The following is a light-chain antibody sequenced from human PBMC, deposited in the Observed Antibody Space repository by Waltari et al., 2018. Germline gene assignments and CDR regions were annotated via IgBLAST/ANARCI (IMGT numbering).Light chain of an antibody. CDR3: CSYAGSGTWV. Sequence: QSALTQPASVSGSPGQSITISCTGTSSDVGSYNYVSWYQQHPGKAPKVMIYEGSKRRSGVSNRFSGSKSGNTASLTIPGLQAEDEADYYCCSYAGSGTWVFGGGTKLTVL. V-gene: IGLV2-23*01. CDR1: SSDVGSYNY. CDR2: EGS. J-gene: IGLJ3*02.